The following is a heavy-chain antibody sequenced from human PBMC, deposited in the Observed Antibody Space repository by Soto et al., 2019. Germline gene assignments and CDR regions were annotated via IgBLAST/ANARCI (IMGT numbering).Heavy chain of an antibody. CDR1: GFTFASYW. J-gene: IGHJ4*02. D-gene: IGHD3-3*02. CDR3: VRGAFHSYYLDY. CDR2: IKGDETTS. V-gene: IGHV3-74*01. Sequence: EVQVVESGGASVQPGGSLRRSCAASGFTFASYWIHWVRQVPGKGLLWMSRIKGDETTSSYADSVKGRFTISRDNAKNTVYLQMNSLRAEDTAVYYCVRGAFHSYYLDYWGRGTLVTVSS.